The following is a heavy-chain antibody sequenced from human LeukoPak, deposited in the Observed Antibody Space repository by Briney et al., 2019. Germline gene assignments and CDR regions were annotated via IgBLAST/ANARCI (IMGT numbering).Heavy chain of an antibody. CDR3: ARDDSIRLVPFDS. CDR1: GYTFTSYG. J-gene: IGHJ4*02. D-gene: IGHD3-16*01. V-gene: IGHV1-18*01. CDR2: ISAYNGNT. Sequence: ASVKVSCKASGYTFTSYGISWVRQAPGQGLEWMGWISAYNGNTNYAQKLQGRVTTTTDTSTNTAYMELRSLRSDDTAVYYCARDDSIRLVPFDSWGQGTLVTVSS.